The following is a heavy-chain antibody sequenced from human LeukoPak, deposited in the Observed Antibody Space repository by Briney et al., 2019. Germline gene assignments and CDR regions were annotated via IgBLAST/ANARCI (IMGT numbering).Heavy chain of an antibody. D-gene: IGHD5-24*01. V-gene: IGHV3-30*03. J-gene: IGHJ4*02. Sequence: AGGSLRLSCVGSGFTFSSYHMHWVRQAPGKGLEWLALISYDGSKTYYADSLQGRVIISRDNSKNTLFLQMETLRPEDTAVYYCARDAYKGLYYFDYWGQGALVTVSS. CDR2: ISYDGSKT. CDR1: GFTFSSYH. CDR3: ARDAYKGLYYFDY.